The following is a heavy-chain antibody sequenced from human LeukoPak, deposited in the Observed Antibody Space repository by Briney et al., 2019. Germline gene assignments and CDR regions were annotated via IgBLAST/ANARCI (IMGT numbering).Heavy chain of an antibody. V-gene: IGHV1-18*01. CDR1: VYTFTSYG. CDR3: AKASRGGGYSSSWYRRGSNWFDP. D-gene: IGHD6-13*01. Sequence: ASVKVSCKASVYTFTSYGISWVRQAPGQGLEWMGWISAYNGNTNYAQKLQGRVTMTTDTSTSTAYMELRSLRSDYTAVYYCAKASRGGGYSSSWYRRGSNWFDPWGQGTLVTVSS. CDR2: ISAYNGNT. J-gene: IGHJ5*02.